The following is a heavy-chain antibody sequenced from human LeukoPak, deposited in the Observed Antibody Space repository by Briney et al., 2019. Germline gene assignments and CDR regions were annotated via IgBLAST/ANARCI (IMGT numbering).Heavy chain of an antibody. D-gene: IGHD3-22*01. CDR1: GYTFTSYG. CDR2: ISAYNGNT. Sequence: ASVKVSCKASGYTFTSYGISWVRQAPGQGLEWMGWISAYNGNTNYAQKLQGRVTMTTDTSTSTAYMKPRSLRSDDTAVYYCARDYDRSGFYSNWFDPWGQGTLVTVSS. V-gene: IGHV1-18*01. J-gene: IGHJ5*02. CDR3: ARDYDRSGFYSNWFDP.